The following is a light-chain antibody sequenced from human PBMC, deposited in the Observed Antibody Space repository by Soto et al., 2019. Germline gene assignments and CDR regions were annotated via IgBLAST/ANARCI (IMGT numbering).Light chain of an antibody. CDR1: QGISNS. CDR3: QRYNHGST. CDR2: AAS. Sequence: DIQMTQSPSSLSASVGDRVTITCRASQGISNSLAWYQQKPGKVPTLLITAASTLRLGVPSRFRGSGSGTDFTLTISSLQPEDAATYYCQRYNHGSTFGPGTKVHIK. V-gene: IGKV1-27*01. J-gene: IGKJ3*01.